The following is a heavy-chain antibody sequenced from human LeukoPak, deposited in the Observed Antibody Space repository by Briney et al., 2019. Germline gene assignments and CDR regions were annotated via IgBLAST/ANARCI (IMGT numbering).Heavy chain of an antibody. CDR2: ISGSGGST. CDR1: GFTFSSYG. V-gene: IGHV3-23*01. Sequence: PGGSLRLSCAASGFTFSSYGMSWARQAPGKGLEWVSAISGSGGSTYYADSVKGRFTISRDNSNNTLYLQMNSLRAEDTAFYYCAKDPYSSGSTYYFDSWGQGALVTVSS. J-gene: IGHJ4*02. CDR3: AKDPYSSGSTYYFDS. D-gene: IGHD6-19*01.